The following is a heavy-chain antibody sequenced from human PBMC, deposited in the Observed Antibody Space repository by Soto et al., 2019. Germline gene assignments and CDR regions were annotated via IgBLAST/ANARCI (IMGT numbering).Heavy chain of an antibody. J-gene: IGHJ5*02. D-gene: IGHD3-22*01. CDR1: GFSLSTSGVG. V-gene: IGHV2-5*01. CDR3: ALAGYYYDSSSPFDP. Sequence: SGPTLVKPTQTLTLTCTFSGFSLSTSGVGVGWIRQPPGKALEWLALIYWNDDKRYSPSLKSRLTITKDTSKNQVVLTMTNMDPVDTATYYCALAGYYYDSSSPFDPWGQGTLVTVSS. CDR2: IYWNDDK.